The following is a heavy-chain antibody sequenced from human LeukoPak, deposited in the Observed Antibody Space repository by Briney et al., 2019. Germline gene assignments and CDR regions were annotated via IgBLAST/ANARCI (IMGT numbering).Heavy chain of an antibody. CDR3: ARDFPQNMGDQLLFLDP. D-gene: IGHD2-2*01. J-gene: IGHJ5*02. CDR1: VYTFTDYY. V-gene: IGHV1-2*02. Sequence: GASVTVSCKPSVYTFTDYYMHWVRQAPGQGLEWMGWINPNSGGTNYAQKFQDRVTMTRDTSITTVYMELSRLRSDDTAVYYCARDFPQNMGDQLLFLDPWGQGTLVTVSS. CDR2: INPNSGGT.